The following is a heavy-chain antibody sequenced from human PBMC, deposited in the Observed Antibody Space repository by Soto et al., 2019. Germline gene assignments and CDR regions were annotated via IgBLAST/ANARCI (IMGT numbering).Heavy chain of an antibody. D-gene: IGHD3-10*01. CDR3: ATHPGGGGY. CDR2: IYSGGYT. CDR1: GFTVSNNY. Sequence: EVQLVESGGGLIQPGGSLRLSCAVSGFTVSNNYMSWVRQAPGKGLEGVSVIYSGGYTAYGDSVKGRFTISRDNSKNQLFLKIKSLGARATALFYCATHPGGGGYWGQGTLVTVSS. J-gene: IGHJ4*02. V-gene: IGHV3-53*01.